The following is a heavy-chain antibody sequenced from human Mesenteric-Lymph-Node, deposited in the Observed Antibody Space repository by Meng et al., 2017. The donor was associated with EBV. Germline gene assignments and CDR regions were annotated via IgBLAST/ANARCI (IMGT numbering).Heavy chain of an antibody. CDR3: ARIRGIDSSTDY. CDR1: GYTFTNYA. Sequence: QVHCVQSGAEVKKPGASVRISCKASGYTFTNYALEWVRQAPGQRLEWMGWINVGNGNTKYSQKFQGRVTISRDTSAKTAYVEVSSLRSDDTAVYYCARIRGIDSSTDYWGQGTLVTVSS. J-gene: IGHJ4*02. D-gene: IGHD6-19*01. CDR2: INVGNGNT. V-gene: IGHV1-3*01.